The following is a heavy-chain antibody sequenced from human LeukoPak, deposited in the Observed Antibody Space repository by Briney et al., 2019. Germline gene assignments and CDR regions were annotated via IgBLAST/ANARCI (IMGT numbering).Heavy chain of an antibody. CDR2: IYYSGST. CDR1: GGSISDYY. V-gene: IGHV4-59*01. J-gene: IGHJ4*02. CDR3: SGQIGGDVGNSCDF. D-gene: IGHD4-23*01. Sequence: SETLSLTCTVSGGSISDYYWSWIRQPPGKGLEWIGYIYYSGSTNYNPSLQSRVTISVDTSKNHFSLKLSSETAADTALCYWSGQIGGDVGNSCDFWGQGTVVTVSS.